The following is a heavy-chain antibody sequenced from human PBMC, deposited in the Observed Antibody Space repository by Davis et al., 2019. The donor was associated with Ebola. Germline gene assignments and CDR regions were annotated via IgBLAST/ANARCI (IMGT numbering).Heavy chain of an antibody. CDR2: MNPNSGNT. V-gene: IGHV1-8*01. D-gene: IGHD4-17*01. CDR1: GYTFTSYD. CDR3: ARGYGDLGLFDP. Sequence: ASVKVSCKASGYTFTSYDINWVRQATGQGLEWMGWMNPNSGNTGYAQKFQGRVTMTRNTSISTAYMELSSLRSEDTAVYYCARGYGDLGLFDPWGQGTLVTVSS. J-gene: IGHJ5*02.